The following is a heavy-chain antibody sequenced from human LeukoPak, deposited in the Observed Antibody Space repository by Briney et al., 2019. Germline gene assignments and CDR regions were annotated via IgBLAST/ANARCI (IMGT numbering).Heavy chain of an antibody. Sequence: SETLSLTCAVYGGSFSGYYWSWIRQPPGKGLEWIGEINHSGSTNYNPSLKSRVTISVDTSKNQFSLKLSSVTAADTAVYYCAIPSDGCQGPMFDYWGQGTLVTVSS. D-gene: IGHD4/OR15-4a*01. CDR3: AIPSDGCQGPMFDY. CDR2: INHSGST. V-gene: IGHV4-34*01. J-gene: IGHJ4*02. CDR1: GGSFSGYY.